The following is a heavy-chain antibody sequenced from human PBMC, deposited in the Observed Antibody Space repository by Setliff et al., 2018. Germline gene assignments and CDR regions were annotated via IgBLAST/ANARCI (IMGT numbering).Heavy chain of an antibody. D-gene: IGHD2-15*01. V-gene: IGHV3-30*03. J-gene: IGHJ4*02. CDR1: GFTVSTFS. CDR2: LSDDGTNE. Sequence: VGSLRLSCAASGFTVSTFSMHWVRQTPVKGLEWVATLSDDGTNEFYADSVKGRFTVFRDNSKNTLYLQMTSLRADDAAMYYCARDQFRKSGGLYYWGQGTLVTVSS. CDR3: ARDQFRKSGGLYY.